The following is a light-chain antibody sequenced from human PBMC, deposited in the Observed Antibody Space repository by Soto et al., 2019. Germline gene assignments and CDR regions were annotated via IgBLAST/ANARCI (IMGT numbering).Light chain of an antibody. CDR1: QSVSSSS. Sequence: EIVLTQSPGTLSLSPGERATLSCRASQSVSSSSLAWYQQKRGQAPRLLIHDASSRATGIPDRFSGSGSGTEFTLTIRGLEPEDFAVYYCQQYGGSPRTFGKGTKVDIK. CDR2: DAS. V-gene: IGKV3-20*01. J-gene: IGKJ1*01. CDR3: QQYGGSPRT.